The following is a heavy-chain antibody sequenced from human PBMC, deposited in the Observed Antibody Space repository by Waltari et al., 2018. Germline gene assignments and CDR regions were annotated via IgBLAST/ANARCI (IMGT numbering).Heavy chain of an antibody. V-gene: IGHV4-34*01. CDR1: GGSFSGYY. Sequence: QVQLQQWGAGLLKPSETLSLTCAVYGGSFSGYYWSWIRKPPGKGLEWIGEINQTGRTNNNRSLKSRVTMSVDTSKNQFSLKLSSVTAADTAVYYCARGGIAVAGSSVPVDYWGQGTLVTVSS. D-gene: IGHD6-19*01. CDR2: INQTGRT. J-gene: IGHJ4*02. CDR3: ARGGIAVAGSSVPVDY.